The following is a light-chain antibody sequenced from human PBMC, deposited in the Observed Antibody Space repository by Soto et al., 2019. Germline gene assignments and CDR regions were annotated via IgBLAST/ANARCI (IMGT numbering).Light chain of an antibody. CDR1: QSVSSN. Sequence: EIVLTQSPVTLSLSPGERATLSCSTSQSVSSNLAWYQQKPGQAPRLLIYGASTRATGIPARFSGSGSGTEFTLTISSLQSEDLAIYYCQEYSDWPTWTFGQGTKVDIK. CDR3: QEYSDWPTWT. J-gene: IGKJ1*01. V-gene: IGKV3D-15*01. CDR2: GAS.